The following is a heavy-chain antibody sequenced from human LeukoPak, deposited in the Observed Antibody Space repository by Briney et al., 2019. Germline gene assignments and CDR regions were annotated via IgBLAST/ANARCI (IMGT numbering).Heavy chain of an antibody. CDR1: GFTFSNFA. CDR2: ITAGSSTK. CDR3: GRDPNGDYIGAFDFQR. D-gene: IGHD4-17*01. Sequence: GGSLRLSCVAPGFTFSNFAMVWVRQAPGKGPEWVSAITAGSSTKKYADSVKDRFTISRDNSKDTLYLQMTSLRDEDTAVYYCGRDPNGDYIGAFDFQRWGRGTLVTVSS. J-gene: IGHJ1*01. V-gene: IGHV3-23*01.